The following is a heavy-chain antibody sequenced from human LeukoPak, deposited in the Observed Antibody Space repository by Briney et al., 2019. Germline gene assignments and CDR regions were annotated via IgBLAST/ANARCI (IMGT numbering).Heavy chain of an antibody. D-gene: IGHD2-2*01. V-gene: IGHV1-8*01. CDR1: GYTFTSYD. CDR2: MNPNSGNT. Sequence: ASVKVSCKASGYTFTSYDINWVRQATGQGLEWMGWMNPNSGNTGYAQKFQGRVTMTRNTSISTAYMELSSLRSEDTAVYYCARVMVILPAAQNWLDPWGQGTLVTVSS. J-gene: IGHJ5*02. CDR3: ARVMVILPAAQNWLDP.